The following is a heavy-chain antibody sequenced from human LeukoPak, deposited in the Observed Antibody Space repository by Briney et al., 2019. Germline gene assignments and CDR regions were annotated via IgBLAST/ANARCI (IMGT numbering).Heavy chain of an antibody. CDR1: GGSISSSY. J-gene: IGHJ3*02. CDR3: AIRGSLSAFDI. D-gene: IGHD1-26*01. V-gene: IGHV4-59*01. Sequence: SETLSLTCTVSGGSISSSYWTWIRQPPGKGLEWIGYIYYGGSTNYNPSLKSRVTISVDTSKNQFSLKLSSVTAADTAVYYCAIRGSLSAFDIWGQGTMVTVSS. CDR2: IYYGGST.